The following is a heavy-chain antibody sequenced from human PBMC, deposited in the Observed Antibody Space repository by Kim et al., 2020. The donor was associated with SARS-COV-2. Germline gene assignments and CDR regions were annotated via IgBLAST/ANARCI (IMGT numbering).Heavy chain of an antibody. Sequence: ASVKVSCKTSGYTFTNNHVHWVRQAPGQGLEYMGIISPRGLHTRYSQKFQDRIIVTSDAATSTVYMELSSLTSDDTALYYCGRDLAAGWSLDYWGQGTLVIVSS. J-gene: IGHJ4*02. D-gene: IGHD6-13*01. CDR3: GRDLAAGWSLDY. CDR1: GYTFTNNH. V-gene: IGHV1-46*01. CDR2: ISPRGLHT.